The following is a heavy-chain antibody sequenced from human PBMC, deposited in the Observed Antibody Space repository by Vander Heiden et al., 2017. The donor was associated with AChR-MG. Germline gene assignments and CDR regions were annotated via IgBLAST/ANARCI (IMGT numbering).Heavy chain of an antibody. Sequence: QVQLQQWGAGLLKPSETLSLTCAVYGGPFSGYYWSWIRQPPGKGLEWIGEINHSGSTNYNPSLKSRVTISVDTSKNQFSLKLSSVTAADTAVYYCARGRVWRAAPFDYWGQGTLVTVSS. D-gene: IGHD6-6*01. CDR2: INHSGST. J-gene: IGHJ4*02. V-gene: IGHV4-34*01. CDR1: GGPFSGYY. CDR3: ARGRVWRAAPFDY.